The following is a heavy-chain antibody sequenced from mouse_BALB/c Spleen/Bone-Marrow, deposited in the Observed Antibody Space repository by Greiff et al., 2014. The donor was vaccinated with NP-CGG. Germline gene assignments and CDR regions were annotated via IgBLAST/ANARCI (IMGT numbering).Heavy chain of an antibody. CDR1: GFTFSNYG. Sequence: EVKLEESGGDLVKPGGSLKLSCAASGFTFSNYGMSWVRQIPDKRLEWVATISSGGTYTFYPDSVKGRFTISRDNTKNTLTLQMTSLKSEDTAMYYCARRRDYDHFDYWGQGTTLTVSS. CDR3: ARRRDYDHFDY. CDR2: ISSGGTYT. J-gene: IGHJ2*01. V-gene: IGHV5-6*02. D-gene: IGHD2-4*01.